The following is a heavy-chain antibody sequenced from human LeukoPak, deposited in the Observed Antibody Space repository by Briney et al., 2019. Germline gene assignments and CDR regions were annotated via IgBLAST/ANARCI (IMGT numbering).Heavy chain of an antibody. D-gene: IGHD3-10*02. CDR2: ISSSSSSYI. V-gene: IGHV3-21*01. CDR1: GFTFSSYS. Sequence: GGSLRLSCAASGFTFSSYSMNWVRQAPGKGLEWVSSISSSSSSYIYYADSVKGRFTISRDNAKNSLYLQMNSLRAEDTAVYYCAELGITMIGGVWGKGTTVTISS. J-gene: IGHJ6*04. CDR3: AELGITMIGGV.